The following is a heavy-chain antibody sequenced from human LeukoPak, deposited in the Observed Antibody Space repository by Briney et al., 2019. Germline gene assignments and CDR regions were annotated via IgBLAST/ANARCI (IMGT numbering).Heavy chain of an antibody. D-gene: IGHD3-3*01. J-gene: IGHJ6*03. CDR1: GYTFTSYD. CDR3: ARSTSVLRFLEWSVYYYYMDV. V-gene: IGHV1-8*01. Sequence: ASVKVSCKASGYTFTSYDNNWVRQATGQGLEWMGWMNPNSGNTGYAQKFQGRVTMTRNTSISTAYMELSSLRSEDTAVYYCARSTSVLRFLEWSVYYYYMDVWGKGTTVTVSS. CDR2: MNPNSGNT.